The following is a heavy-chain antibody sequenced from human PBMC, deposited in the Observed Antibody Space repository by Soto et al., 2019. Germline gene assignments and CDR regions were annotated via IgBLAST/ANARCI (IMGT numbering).Heavy chain of an antibody. Sequence: GSVKVSCKASGYTFTGYYMHWVRQAPGQGLEWMGWINPNSGGTNYAQKFQGGVTMTRDTSISTAYMELSRLRSEDTAVYYCARPTPEGDGFDIWGQGTMVTVSS. J-gene: IGHJ3*02. CDR2: INPNSGGT. CDR3: ARPTPEGDGFDI. V-gene: IGHV1-2*02. CDR1: GYTFTGYY.